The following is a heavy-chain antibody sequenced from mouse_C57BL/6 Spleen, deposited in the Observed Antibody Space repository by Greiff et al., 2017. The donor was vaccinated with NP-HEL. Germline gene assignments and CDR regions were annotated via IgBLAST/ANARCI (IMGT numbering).Heavy chain of an antibody. Sequence: QVQLQQSGAELVMPGASVKLSCKASGYTFTSYWMHWVKQRPGPGLEWIGEIDPSDSYTNYNQKFKGKSTLTVDKSSSTAYMQLSSLTSEDSAVYYCAGGRTWFAYWGQGTLVTVSA. V-gene: IGHV1-69*01. CDR1: GYTFTSYW. J-gene: IGHJ3*01. CDR2: IDPSDSYT. CDR3: AGGRTWFAY.